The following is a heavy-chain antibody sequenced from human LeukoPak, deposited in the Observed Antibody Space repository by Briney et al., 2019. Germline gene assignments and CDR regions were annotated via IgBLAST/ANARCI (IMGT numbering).Heavy chain of an antibody. CDR2: IYPGDSDT. CDR3: ARRGGLTDAFDI. J-gene: IGHJ3*02. Sequence: GEFLKISCKGPGYKFTSYWIGWVRQMPRKGVGWMGIIYPGDSDTRYSPSFQGQVTISADKSITTAYLQWSSLKASDTAMYYCARRGGLTDAFDIWGQGTMVTVSS. D-gene: IGHD2-15*01. V-gene: IGHV5-51*01. CDR1: GYKFTSYW.